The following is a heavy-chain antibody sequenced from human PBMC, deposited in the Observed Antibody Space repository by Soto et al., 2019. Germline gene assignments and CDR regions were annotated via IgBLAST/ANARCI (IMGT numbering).Heavy chain of an antibody. V-gene: IGHV2-5*02. D-gene: IGHD3-22*01. CDR3: AHRNGVYDSSGYYGY. Sequence: QITLKESGPTLVKPTQTLTLTCPFSGFSLSTSGVGVGWIRQPPGKALEWLALIYWDDDKRYSPSLKSRLTITKDTSKNQVVLTMTNMDPVDTATYYCAHRNGVYDSSGYYGYWGQGTLVTVSS. CDR2: IYWDDDK. CDR1: GFSLSTSGVG. J-gene: IGHJ4*02.